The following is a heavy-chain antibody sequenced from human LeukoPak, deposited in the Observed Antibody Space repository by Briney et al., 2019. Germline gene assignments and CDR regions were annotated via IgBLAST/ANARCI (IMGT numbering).Heavy chain of an antibody. J-gene: IGHJ3*01. V-gene: IGHV4-59*08. D-gene: IGHD4-17*01. CDR1: GGSISGYY. CDR2: TYYSGST. CDR3: ARHAPYGDYDAFDV. Sequence: PSETLSLTCTVSGGSISGYYWSWIRQPPGKGLEWIGYTYYSGSTNYNPSLKSRVTISVDTSKNQLSLKLSSGTAADTAVYYCARHAPYGDYDAFDVWGQGTVVTVSS.